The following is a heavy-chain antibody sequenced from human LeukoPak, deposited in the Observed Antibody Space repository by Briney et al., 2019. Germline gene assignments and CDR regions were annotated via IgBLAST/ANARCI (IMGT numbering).Heavy chain of an antibody. Sequence: SETLSLTCTVSGGSISSGSYYWSWIRQPAGKGLEWIGRIHTSGGTNYNPSLKSRVTISVDTSKNRFSLKLSSVTAADTAVYYCASGGVVPATYYYYYYMDVWGKGTTVTVSS. J-gene: IGHJ6*03. D-gene: IGHD2-2*01. CDR3: ASGGVVPATYYYYYYMDV. CDR1: GGSISSGSYY. V-gene: IGHV4-61*02. CDR2: IHTSGGT.